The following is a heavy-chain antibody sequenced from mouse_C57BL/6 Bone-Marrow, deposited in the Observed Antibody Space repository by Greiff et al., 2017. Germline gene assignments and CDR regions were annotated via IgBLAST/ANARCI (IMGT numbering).Heavy chain of an antibody. D-gene: IGHD1-1*01. J-gene: IGHJ1*03. CDR2: IWSGGST. Sequence: VQLQQSGPGLVQPSQSLSITCTVSGFSLTSYGVHWVRQSPGQGLEWLGVIWSGGSTDYNAAFISRLSISKDNSKSHFFFKMHSLQADDTAIYYCATAYYGSSYNWYFDVWGTGTTVTVSS. CDR1: GFSLTSYG. V-gene: IGHV2-2*01. CDR3: ATAYYGSSYNWYFDV.